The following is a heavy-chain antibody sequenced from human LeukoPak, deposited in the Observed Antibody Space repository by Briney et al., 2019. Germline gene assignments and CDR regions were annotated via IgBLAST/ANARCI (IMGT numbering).Heavy chain of an antibody. J-gene: IGHJ4*02. CDR2: MFYSGST. D-gene: IGHD2-15*01. CDR1: GGSIYTSTY. CDR3: ARRPQGYCSGGSCDY. Sequence: PSETLSLTCTVSGGSIYTSTYWGWIRQPPGKGLEWIGSMFYSGSTFYNPSLKSRVTISVDTSKNQFSLNLSSVTAADTAVYYCARRPQGYCSGGSCDYWGQGTLVTVSS. V-gene: IGHV4-39*01.